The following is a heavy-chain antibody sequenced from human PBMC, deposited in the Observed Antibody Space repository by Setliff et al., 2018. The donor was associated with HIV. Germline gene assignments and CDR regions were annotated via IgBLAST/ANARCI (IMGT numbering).Heavy chain of an antibody. D-gene: IGHD3-10*01. V-gene: IGHV1-69*02. J-gene: IGHJ4*02. Sequence: VASVKVSCKASEDTFNSYTIHWVRQTPGQGLEWMGRTIPVLSMSNFALKFQGRGSIFADKSTSTAYLGLNGLTSEDTAIYYGATSFGSGVAPFDNWGQGTLVTVSS. CDR1: EDTFNSYT. CDR2: TIPVLSMS. CDR3: ATSFGSGVAPFDN.